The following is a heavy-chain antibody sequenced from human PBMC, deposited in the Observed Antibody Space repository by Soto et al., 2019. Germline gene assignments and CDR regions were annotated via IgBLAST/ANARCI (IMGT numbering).Heavy chain of an antibody. J-gene: IGHJ5*01. D-gene: IGHD1-26*01. V-gene: IGHV3-33*01. Sequence: LRLSCSASGFIFSAYGIHWVRQAPGKGLEWVAIVWNDGINKYYADSVKGRFTISRDNFKNTVDLQMNSLRVEDTAVYYCARLAYSNFLGGLDSWGQGTLVTVSS. CDR1: GFIFSAYG. CDR2: VWNDGINK. CDR3: ARLAYSNFLGGLDS.